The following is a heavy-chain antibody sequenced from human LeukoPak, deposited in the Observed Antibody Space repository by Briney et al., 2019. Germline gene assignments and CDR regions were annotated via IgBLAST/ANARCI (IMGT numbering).Heavy chain of an antibody. CDR3: ARAPLHYCSGGSCYQYYFDY. J-gene: IGHJ4*02. D-gene: IGHD2-15*01. CDR2: IWYDGSNK. V-gene: IGHV3-33*08. CDR1: EFTFSSYG. Sequence: PGGSLRLSCAASEFTFSSYGMHWVRQAPGKGLEWVAVIWYDGSNKYYADSVKGRFTISRDNSKNTLYLQMNSLRAEDTAVYYCARAPLHYCSGGSCYQYYFDYWGQGTLVTVSS.